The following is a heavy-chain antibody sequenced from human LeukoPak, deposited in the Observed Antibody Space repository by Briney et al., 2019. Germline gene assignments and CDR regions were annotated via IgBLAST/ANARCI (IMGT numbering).Heavy chain of an antibody. D-gene: IGHD6-19*01. CDR3: ASLSGWQYYYYGMDV. V-gene: IGHV1-46*01. Sequence: ASVKVSCKASGYTFTSYYMHWVRQAPGQGLEWMGIINPSGGSTSYAQKFQGRVTMTRDTSTNTVYMELSSLRSEDTAVYYCASLSGWQYYYYGMDVWGQGTTVTVSS. J-gene: IGHJ6*02. CDR1: GYTFTSYY. CDR2: INPSGGST.